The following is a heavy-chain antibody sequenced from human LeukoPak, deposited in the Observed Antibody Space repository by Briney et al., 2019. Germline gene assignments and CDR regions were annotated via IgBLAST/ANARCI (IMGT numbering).Heavy chain of an antibody. CDR2: IHYSGNT. Sequence: SETLSLTCTVSSGSISSYYWNWIRQPPGKGLEWIGYIHYSGNTNNNPSLKSRVIISVDTSKNQLSLKLSSVTAADTAVYYCARIGGYCSGGSCSDYWGQGTLVTVSS. CDR1: SGSISSYY. V-gene: IGHV4-59*01. D-gene: IGHD2-15*01. J-gene: IGHJ4*02. CDR3: ARIGGYCSGGSCSDY.